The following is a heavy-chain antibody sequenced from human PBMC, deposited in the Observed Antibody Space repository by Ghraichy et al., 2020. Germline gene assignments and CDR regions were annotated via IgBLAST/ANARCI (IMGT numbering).Heavy chain of an antibody. CDR2: ISAYNGNT. CDR3: ARDQIFDLVVVPAANWFDP. D-gene: IGHD2-2*01. CDR1: GYTFISYG. Sequence: ASVKVSCKASGYTFISYGINWVRQAPGQGLEWMGWISAYNGNTNYAQRFQDRITMTTDTSTSTVYMELRSLRSDDTAVYYCARDQIFDLVVVPAANWFDPWGQGTLVTVSS. J-gene: IGHJ5*02. V-gene: IGHV1-18*01.